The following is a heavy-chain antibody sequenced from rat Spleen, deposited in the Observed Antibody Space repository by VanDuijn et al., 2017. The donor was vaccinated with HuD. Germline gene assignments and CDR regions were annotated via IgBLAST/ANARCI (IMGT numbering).Heavy chain of an antibody. CDR3: ATAGSRISRFAY. V-gene: IGHV5-29*01. Sequence: EVQLVESDGGLVQPGRSLKLSCAASGFTFSDYYMAWVRQAPTKGLEWVATISSEGRSSYYRDSVKGRFAISRDTAKSTLYLQMDSLGSEDTATYYCATAGSRISRFAYWGQGTLVTVSS. CDR2: ISSEGRSS. CDR1: GFTFSDYY. D-gene: IGHD2-7*01. J-gene: IGHJ3*01.